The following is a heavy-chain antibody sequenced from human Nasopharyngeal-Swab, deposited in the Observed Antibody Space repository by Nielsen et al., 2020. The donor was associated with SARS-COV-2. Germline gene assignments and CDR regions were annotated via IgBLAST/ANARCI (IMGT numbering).Heavy chain of an antibody. CDR3: ARANSSSWSFDY. J-gene: IGHJ4*02. CDR1: GFPFSSYG. CDR2: ISYDGSNK. D-gene: IGHD6-13*01. V-gene: IGHV3-30*03. Sequence: AGSLSLFCAVSGFPFSSYGVHWVRQAPGKGLEWVAVISYDGSNKYYADSVKGRFTISRDNSKNTLYLQMNSLRAEDTAVYYCARANSSSWSFDYWGQGTLVTVSS.